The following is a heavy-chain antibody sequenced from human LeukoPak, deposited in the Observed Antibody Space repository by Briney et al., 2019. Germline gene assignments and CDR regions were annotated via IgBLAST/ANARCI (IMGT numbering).Heavy chain of an antibody. Sequence: GASVKVSCKASGYTFTSYGISWVRQAPGQGLEWMGWLSAYNGNTNYAQKLQGRVTMTTDTFTSTAYMELRSLRSDDTAVYYCAREYCSSTSCTLGYYYMDVWGKGTTVTVSS. V-gene: IGHV1-18*01. J-gene: IGHJ6*03. D-gene: IGHD2-2*01. CDR2: LSAYNGNT. CDR3: AREYCSSTSCTLGYYYMDV. CDR1: GYTFTSYG.